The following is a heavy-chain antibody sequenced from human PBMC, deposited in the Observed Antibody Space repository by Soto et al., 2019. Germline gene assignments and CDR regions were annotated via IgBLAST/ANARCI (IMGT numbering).Heavy chain of an antibody. CDR2: ISWNSGSI. D-gene: IGHD2-2*01. CDR1: GFTFDDYA. J-gene: IGHJ3*02. V-gene: IGHV3-9*01. CDR3: ASLLPAPTDDAFDI. Sequence: GGSLRLSCAASGFTFDDYAMHWVRQAPGKGLEWVSGISWNSGSIGYADSVKGRFTISRDNAKNSLYLQMNSLRAEDTALYYCASLLPAPTDDAFDIWGQGTIVTVSS.